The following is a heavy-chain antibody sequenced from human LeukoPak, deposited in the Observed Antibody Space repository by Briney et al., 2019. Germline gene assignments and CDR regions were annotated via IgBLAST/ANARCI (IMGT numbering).Heavy chain of an antibody. CDR3: ARSLGPRNSGYGDW. V-gene: IGHV5-51*01. CDR1: GYSFTRYW. CDR2: IYPGDSDT. J-gene: IGHJ4*02. D-gene: IGHD3-22*01. Sequence: GESLKISCKGSGYSFTRYWIAWVRQMPGKGLEWMGFIYPGDSDTRYSPSFQGQVTISADRSISTAYLQWSSLKASDTGMYYCARSLGPRNSGYGDWWGQGTLVTVSS.